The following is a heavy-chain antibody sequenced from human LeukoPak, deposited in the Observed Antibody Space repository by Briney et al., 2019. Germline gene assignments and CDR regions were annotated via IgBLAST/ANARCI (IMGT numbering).Heavy chain of an antibody. CDR3: AKVTWIQLWLLLDY. V-gene: IGHV4-34*01. J-gene: IGHJ4*02. D-gene: IGHD5-18*01. CDR1: GGSFSGYY. CDR2: INHSGST. Sequence: TSETLSLTCAVYGGSFSGYYWSWIRQPPGKGLEWIGEINHSGSTNYNPSLKSRVTISVDTSKNQFSLKLSSVTAADTAVYYCAKVTWIQLWLLLDYWGQGTLVTVSS.